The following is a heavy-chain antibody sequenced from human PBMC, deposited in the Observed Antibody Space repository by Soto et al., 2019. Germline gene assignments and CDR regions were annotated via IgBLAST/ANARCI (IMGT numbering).Heavy chain of an antibody. J-gene: IGHJ4*02. V-gene: IGHV5-10-1*01. CDR3: ARNIYDSVTGPTFHHYFDT. Sequence: DSLKISCTGSEYSFAGDWITWVRQKPGKGLEWMGRIDPSDSQTYYSPSFRGHVTISVTKSITTVFLQRSSLRASDTAMYYCARNIYDSVTGPTFHHYFDTWGQRAAVPVSS. D-gene: IGHD1-26*01. CDR2: IDPSDSQT. CDR1: EYSFAGDW.